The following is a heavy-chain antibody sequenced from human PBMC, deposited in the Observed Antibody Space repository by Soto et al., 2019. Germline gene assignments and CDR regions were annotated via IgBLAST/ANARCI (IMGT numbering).Heavy chain of an antibody. J-gene: IGHJ4*02. Sequence: PSETLSLTCTVSGGSISSYYWSWIRQPPGKGLEWIGYIYYSGSTNYNPSLKSRVTISVDTSKNQFSLKLSSVTAADTAVYYCARDSAYSSGTIEYWGQGKLGTVSS. CDR2: IYYSGST. V-gene: IGHV4-59*12. CDR3: ARDSAYSSGTIEY. D-gene: IGHD5-18*01. CDR1: GGSISSYY.